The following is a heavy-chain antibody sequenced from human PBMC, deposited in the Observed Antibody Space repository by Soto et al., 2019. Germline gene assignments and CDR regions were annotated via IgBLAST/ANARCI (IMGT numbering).Heavy chain of an antibody. J-gene: IGHJ4*02. D-gene: IGHD3-22*01. CDR2: IYHSGST. Sequence: SETLSLTCAVSGGSISSSNWWSWVRQPPGKGLEWIGEIYHSGSTNYNPSLKSRVTISVDKSKNQFSLKLSSVTAADTAVYYCARGRMDYYDSRGYYGYYFDYWGQGTLVTVSS. V-gene: IGHV4-4*02. CDR1: GGSISSSNW. CDR3: ARGRMDYYDSRGYYGYYFDY.